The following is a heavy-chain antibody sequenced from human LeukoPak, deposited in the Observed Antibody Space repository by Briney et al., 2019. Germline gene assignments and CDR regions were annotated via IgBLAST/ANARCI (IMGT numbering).Heavy chain of an antibody. Sequence: KPSETLSLTCTVSGGSISSSSYYWGWIRQPPGKGLEWIGSIYYSGSTYYNPSLKSRVTISVDTSKNQFSLKLSSVTAADTAVYYCARIATGPSIAARPVDYWGQGTLVTVSS. V-gene: IGHV4-39*01. J-gene: IGHJ4*02. CDR1: GGSISSSSYY. CDR2: IYYSGST. CDR3: ARIATGPSIAARPVDY. D-gene: IGHD6-6*01.